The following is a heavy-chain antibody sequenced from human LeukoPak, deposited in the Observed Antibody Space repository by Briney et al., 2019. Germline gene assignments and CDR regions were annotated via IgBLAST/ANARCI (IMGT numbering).Heavy chain of an antibody. CDR1: GFTFSSYG. Sequence: GGSLRLSCAASGFTFSSYGMHWVRQAPGKGLEWVAFIRYDGSNKYYADSVKGRFTISRDNSKNTLYLQMNSLRAEDTAVYYCAKSLTIFGVVTHLTFDYWGQGTLVTVSS. V-gene: IGHV3-30*02. D-gene: IGHD3-3*01. J-gene: IGHJ4*02. CDR3: AKSLTIFGVVTHLTFDY. CDR2: IRYDGSNK.